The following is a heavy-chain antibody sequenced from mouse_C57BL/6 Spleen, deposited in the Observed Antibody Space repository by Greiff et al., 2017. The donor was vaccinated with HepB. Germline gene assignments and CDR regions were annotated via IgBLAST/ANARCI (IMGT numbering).Heavy chain of an antibody. D-gene: IGHD1-1*01. CDR2: IYPGAGDT. Sequence: VKLVESGPELVKPGASVKISCKASGYAFSSSWMNWVKQRPGKGLEWIGLIYPGAGDTNSNVNFTGKATLTADKSSSTAYMQLSSLTSEDSAVYFCANGSNAMDYWGQGTSVTVSS. CDR1: GYAFSSSW. V-gene: IGHV1-82*01. CDR3: ANGSNAMDY. J-gene: IGHJ4*01.